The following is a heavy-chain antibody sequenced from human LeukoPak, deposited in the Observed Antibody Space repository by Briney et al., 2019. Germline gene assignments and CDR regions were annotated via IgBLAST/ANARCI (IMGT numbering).Heavy chain of an antibody. V-gene: IGHV3-30-3*01. Sequence: QPGRSLRLSCAASGFTFSSYAMHWVRQAPGKGLEWVAVISYDGSNNYYADSVKGRFTISRDNSKNTLYLQMNSLRAEVTAVYYCARDALSWQAAERHAVGSPWGQGTLVTVSS. D-gene: IGHD6-13*01. J-gene: IGHJ5*02. CDR1: GFTFSSYA. CDR3: ARDALSWQAAERHAVGSP. CDR2: ISYDGSNN.